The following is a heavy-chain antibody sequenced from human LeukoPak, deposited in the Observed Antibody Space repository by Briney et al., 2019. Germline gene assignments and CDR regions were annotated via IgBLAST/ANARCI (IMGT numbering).Heavy chain of an antibody. CDR1: GGSISSSSYY. V-gene: IGHV4-39*01. J-gene: IGHJ3*02. Sequence: SETLSLTCTVSGGSISSSSYYWGWIRQPPGKGLEWIGSIYYSGSTYYNPSLKSRVTISVDTSKNQFSLKLSSVTAADTAVYYCARHTLALWPRRFLNAFDIWGQGTMVTVSS. D-gene: IGHD3-16*01. CDR2: IYYSGST. CDR3: ARHTLALWPRRFLNAFDI.